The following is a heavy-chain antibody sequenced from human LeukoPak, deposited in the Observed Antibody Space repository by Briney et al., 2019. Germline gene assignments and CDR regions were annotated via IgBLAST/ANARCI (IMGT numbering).Heavy chain of an antibody. CDR2: IRYDGSNK. J-gene: IGHJ4*02. V-gene: IGHV3-30*02. CDR1: GFTFSSYG. Sequence: GGSLRLSCAASGFTFSSYGMHWVRQAPGKGLEWVAFIRYDGSNKYYADSVKGRFTISRDNSKNTLYLQMNSLRAEDTAVYYCAKDAGYSSGWYGVDYFDYWGQGTLVTVSS. CDR3: AKDAGYSSGWYGVDYFDY. D-gene: IGHD6-13*01.